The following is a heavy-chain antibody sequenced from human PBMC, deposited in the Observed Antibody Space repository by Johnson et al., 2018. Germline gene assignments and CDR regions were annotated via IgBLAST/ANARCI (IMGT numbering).Heavy chain of an antibody. CDR1: GGAIINGDYY. V-gene: IGHV4-30-4*01. D-gene: IGHD2-8*02. CDR3: VRTGGVFALEM. J-gene: IGHJ3*02. CDR2: IFYSGTT. Sequence: QVQLQESGPGLVKPSQTLSLTCTVSGGAIINGDYYWSWIRQSPTKGLEWIGYIFYSGTTYYNPSFTSRISISLDTSKNHFSLRLNSVTVADTALYSCVRTGGVFALEMWGRGARVTVSS.